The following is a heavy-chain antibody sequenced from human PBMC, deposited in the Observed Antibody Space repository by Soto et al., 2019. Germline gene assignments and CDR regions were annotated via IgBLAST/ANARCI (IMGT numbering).Heavy chain of an antibody. D-gene: IGHD2-15*01. Sequence: QVQLVQSGAEVKKPGSSVKVSCKASGGTFSSYAISWVRQAPGQGLEWMGGIIPIFGTANYAQKFQGRVTITADESTRTDYMELSSQRSEDTAVYYCAGVVVAARAYYVDCWGQGTLVSVSS. J-gene: IGHJ4*02. CDR3: AGVVVAARAYYVDC. CDR1: GGTFSSYA. V-gene: IGHV1-69*12. CDR2: IIPIFGTA.